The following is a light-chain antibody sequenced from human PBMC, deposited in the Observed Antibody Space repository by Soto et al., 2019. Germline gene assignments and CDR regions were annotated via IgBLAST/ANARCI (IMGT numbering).Light chain of an antibody. Sequence: QSVLTQPPSASGTPGQRVTISCSGSRSNIGSNPVQWYQQFPGTAPKLLIYRDNQRPSGVPDRFSGSKSGTSASLAISGLQSEDEAEYHCATWEDTLYGPVFGGGTKLTVL. V-gene: IGLV1-44*01. J-gene: IGLJ3*02. CDR3: ATWEDTLYGPV. CDR1: RSNIGSNP. CDR2: RDN.